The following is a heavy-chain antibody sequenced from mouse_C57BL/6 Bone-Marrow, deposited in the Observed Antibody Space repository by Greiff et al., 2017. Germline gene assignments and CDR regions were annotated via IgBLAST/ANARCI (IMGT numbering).Heavy chain of an antibody. V-gene: IGHV7-3*01. CDR3: ARFYGTGVYFDY. CDR2: ISNKANGYTT. Sequence: EVQLMESGGGLVQPGGSLSLSCAASGFTFTDYYMSWVRQPPGKALEWLGFISNKANGYTTEYNLSVKGRFTISRDNSQSILYLQMNALRAEDSAAYYCARFYGTGVYFDYWGQGTTLTVSS. D-gene: IGHD1-2*01. CDR1: GFTFTDYY. J-gene: IGHJ2*01.